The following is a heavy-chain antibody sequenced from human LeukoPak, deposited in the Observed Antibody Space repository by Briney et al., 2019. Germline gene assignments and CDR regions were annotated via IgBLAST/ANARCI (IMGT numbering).Heavy chain of an antibody. CDR2: ISGSGTDI. Sequence: GGSLRLSCAASGFTFSSYAMSWVRQAPGKGLECLSYISGSGTDINYADSVKGRFTISRDNAKNSLYLQMNSLRAEDTAVYYCARQRWSWYFYMDVWGKGTTVTISS. V-gene: IGHV3-21*05. D-gene: IGHD2-15*01. J-gene: IGHJ6*03. CDR3: ARQRWSWYFYMDV. CDR1: GFTFSSYA.